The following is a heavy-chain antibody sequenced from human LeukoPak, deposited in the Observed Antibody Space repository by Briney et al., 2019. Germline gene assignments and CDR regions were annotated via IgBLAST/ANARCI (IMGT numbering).Heavy chain of an antibody. J-gene: IGHJ5*02. CDR2: ISYDGSNK. Sequence: PGGSLRLSCAASGFTFSSYAMHWVRQAPGKGLEWVAVISYDGSNKYYADSVKGRFTISRDNSKNTLYLQMNSLRAEDTAVYYCARGAYCPTTSCPFDPWGQGTLVTVSS. CDR3: ARGAYCPTTSCPFDP. D-gene: IGHD2-2*01. V-gene: IGHV3-30*04. CDR1: GFTFSSYA.